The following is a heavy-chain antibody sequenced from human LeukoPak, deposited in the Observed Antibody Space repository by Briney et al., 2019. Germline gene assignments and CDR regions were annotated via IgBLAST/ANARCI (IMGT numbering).Heavy chain of an antibody. CDR1: GFTFSSYG. D-gene: IGHD1-1*01. Sequence: PGGSLRLSCAAPGFTFSSYGIHWVRQVPGKGLEWLAFMRYGESDTHYTDSVKGRFTISRDNSKNTLYLQMNSLRGGDTGIYYCAKDWNTNWSNWFDHWGQGTLVTVSS. J-gene: IGHJ5*02. V-gene: IGHV3-30*02. CDR3: AKDWNTNWSNWFDH. CDR2: MRYGESDT.